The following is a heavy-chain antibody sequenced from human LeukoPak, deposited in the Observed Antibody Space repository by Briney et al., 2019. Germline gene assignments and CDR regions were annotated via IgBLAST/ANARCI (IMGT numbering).Heavy chain of an antibody. V-gene: IGHV3-30-3*01. J-gene: IGHJ6*02. D-gene: IGHD2-21*02. Sequence: GGSLRLSCAASGFTFSSYAMHWVRQAPGKGLEWVAVISYDGSNKYYADSVKGRFTISRDNSKNTLYLQMNSLRAEDTAVYYCARPLAYCGGDCFGDYYYYGMDVWGQGTMVTVSS. CDR2: ISYDGSNK. CDR1: GFTFSSYA. CDR3: ARPLAYCGGDCFGDYYYYGMDV.